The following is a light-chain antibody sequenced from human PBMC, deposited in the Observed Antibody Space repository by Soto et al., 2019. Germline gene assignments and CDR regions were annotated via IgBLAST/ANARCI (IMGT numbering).Light chain of an antibody. Sequence: QSVLTQPPSVSGSPGQSVTIYCTVTSSDVGDYEHVSWYQLAPGPAPKLLISDVINRPSGVSDRFSGSRSGNTASLTISGLQPEDEAEYYWGLFKRSATCVFGGGTKVTV. J-gene: IGLJ3*02. CDR3: GLFKRSATCV. CDR2: DVI. V-gene: IGLV2-18*01. CDR1: SSDVGDYEH.